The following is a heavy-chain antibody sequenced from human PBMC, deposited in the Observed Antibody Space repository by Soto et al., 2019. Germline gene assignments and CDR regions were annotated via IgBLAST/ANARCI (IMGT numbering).Heavy chain of an antibody. CDR3: AKDASSWFYYYYGMDV. J-gene: IGHJ6*02. Sequence: QIQLVQSGPEVRKPGASVKVSCKASGYIFSNFGISWVRQAPGQGLEWMGWISGYNDNTNYAQKFQDRVRMTTDISTSTAYMELTTLRSDDTAVYYCAKDASSWFYYYYGMDVWGQGTTVTVS. CDR2: ISGYNDNT. CDR1: GYIFSNFG. D-gene: IGHD2-2*01. V-gene: IGHV1-18*01.